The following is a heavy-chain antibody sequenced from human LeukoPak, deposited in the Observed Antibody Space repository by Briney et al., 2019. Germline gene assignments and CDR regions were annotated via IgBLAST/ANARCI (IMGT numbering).Heavy chain of an antibody. CDR3: ARAGNPDSGSQYNWFDP. Sequence: SETLSLTCAVSGYSISRGYSWGWVRQPPGKGLECMGTIHHSGSTYYSPSLKSRLTISLDTSKNHFSLKLTSVAAADTAVYYCARAGNPDSGSQYNWFDPWGQGTLVTVSS. D-gene: IGHD3-22*01. V-gene: IGHV4-38-2*01. CDR1: GYSISRGYS. J-gene: IGHJ5*02. CDR2: IHHSGST.